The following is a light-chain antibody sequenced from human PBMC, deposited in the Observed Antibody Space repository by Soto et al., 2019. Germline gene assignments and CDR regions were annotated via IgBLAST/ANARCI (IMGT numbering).Light chain of an antibody. CDR2: GAS. J-gene: IGKJ2*01. CDR1: QTLKSY. CDR3: QQCYTTPDT. V-gene: IGKV1-39*01. Sequence: DIQMTQSPSSLSASVGDRVTITCRASQTLKSYLNWYKHKPVQAPQLLISGASSLQGGVPSRFSGSASGPEFTLTISSLQPEDIATYYCQQCYTTPDTFGQGTKLDLK.